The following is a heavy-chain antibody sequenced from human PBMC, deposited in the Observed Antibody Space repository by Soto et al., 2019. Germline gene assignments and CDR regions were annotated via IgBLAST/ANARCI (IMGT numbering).Heavy chain of an antibody. CDR2: TYYKYKWYN. CDR3: ARDLSGSYEDMDV. J-gene: IGHJ6*02. V-gene: IGHV6-1*01. CDR1: GDSVSSNSAA. D-gene: IGHD1-26*01. Sequence: PSQTLSLTCAISGDSVSSNSAAWNWGRQSPSRGLEWLGRTYYKYKWYNDYAVSVKSRITNNPDTSKNQFSLQLNSVTPEDTAVYYCARDLSGSYEDMDVWGQGTTVTVSS.